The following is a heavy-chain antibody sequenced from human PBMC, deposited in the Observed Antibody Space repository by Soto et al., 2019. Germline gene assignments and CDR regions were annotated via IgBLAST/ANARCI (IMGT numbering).Heavy chain of an antibody. CDR2: IYSGGST. J-gene: IGHJ4*02. CDR1: GFTVSSNY. Sequence: GGSLRLSCAASGFTVSSNYMSWVRQAPGKGLEWVSVIYSGGSTYYADSVKGRFTISRDNSKNTLYLQMNSLRAEDTAVYYCARAIHDDYGDYTLDYWGQGTLVTVPS. D-gene: IGHD4-17*01. CDR3: ARAIHDDYGDYTLDY. V-gene: IGHV3-66*01.